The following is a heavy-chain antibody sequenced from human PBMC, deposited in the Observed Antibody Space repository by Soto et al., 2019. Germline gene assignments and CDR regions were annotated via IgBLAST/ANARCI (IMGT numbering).Heavy chain of an antibody. CDR2: IYDSGST. Sequence: QVQLQESGPGLVKSSETLSLTCTVTGGSISSYYWSWIRRPPGKGLEWSGHIYDSGSTNYNPSLESRVTISLDTSTNQFALKFSAVTAADTAVYYGARAQPFEFHNWFDPWGQGTMVSVS. CDR1: GGSISSYY. J-gene: IGHJ5*02. CDR3: ARAQPFEFHNWFDP. V-gene: IGHV4-59*13. D-gene: IGHD3-10*01.